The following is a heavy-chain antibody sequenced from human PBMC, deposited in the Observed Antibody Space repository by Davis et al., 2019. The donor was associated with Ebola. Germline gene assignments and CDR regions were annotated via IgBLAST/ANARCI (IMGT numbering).Heavy chain of an antibody. CDR2: ISSSGSSI. CDR3: ATMGGDYIWGCYYFDY. D-gene: IGHD3-16*01. V-gene: IGHV3-11*01. Sequence: GESLKISCAASGFTFSDYYMRWIRQAPGKGLEWVSYISSSGSSIYYTDSVKGRFTISRDNAKNSLYLQMNSLRAEDTAVYYCATMGGDYIWGCYYFDYWGQGTLVTVSS. J-gene: IGHJ4*02. CDR1: GFTFSDYY.